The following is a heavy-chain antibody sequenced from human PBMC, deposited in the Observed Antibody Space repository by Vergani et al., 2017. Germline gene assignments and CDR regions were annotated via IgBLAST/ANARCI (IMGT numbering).Heavy chain of an antibody. V-gene: IGHV3-48*01. D-gene: IGHD3-22*01. Sequence: EVQLVESGGGLVQPGGSLRLSCAASGFTFSSYSMNWVRQAPGKGLEWVSYISSSSSTIYYADSVKGRFTISRDNAKNSLYLQMNSLRAEDTAVYYCAINCGGDCYSYPYYYDSSGYYHPFDYWGQGTLVTVSS. CDR3: AINCGGDCYSYPYYYDSSGYYHPFDY. J-gene: IGHJ4*02. CDR2: ISSSSSTI. CDR1: GFTFSSYS.